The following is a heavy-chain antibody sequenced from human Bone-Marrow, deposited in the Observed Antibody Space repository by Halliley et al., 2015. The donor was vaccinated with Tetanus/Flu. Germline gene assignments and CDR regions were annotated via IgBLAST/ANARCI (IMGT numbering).Heavy chain of an antibody. D-gene: IGHD4-17*01. CDR2: ISADGST. J-gene: IGHJ4*02. CDR3: ATPQSHDYSDPFDY. V-gene: IGHV3-23*01. Sequence: LEWVSTISADGSTYYADSVKGRFTIARDNSKNTLYLQMSSLRADDTAVYYCATPQSHDYSDPFDYWGQGTLVTVSS.